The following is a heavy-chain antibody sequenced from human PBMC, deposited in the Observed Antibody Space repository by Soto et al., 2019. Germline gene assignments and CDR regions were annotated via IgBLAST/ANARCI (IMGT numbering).Heavy chain of an antibody. CDR2: ISAYNGNT. D-gene: IGHD3-16*01. J-gene: IGHJ4*02. V-gene: IGHV1-18*01. Sequence: APVKVTCEAPGYTITTYGISWLQHSPGQGLEWMGWISAYNGNTNYAQNLQGRVTMTTDTSTSTAYMEMRSLRSDDTAVYYCARDGGLGPSHSAYWGQGTLVTVSS. CDR3: ARDGGLGPSHSAY. CDR1: GYTITTYG.